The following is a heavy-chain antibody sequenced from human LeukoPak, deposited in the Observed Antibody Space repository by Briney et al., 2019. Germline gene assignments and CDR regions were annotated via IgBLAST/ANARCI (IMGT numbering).Heavy chain of an antibody. CDR3: AKDGSVPAM. D-gene: IGHD3-10*01. V-gene: IGHV3-9*01. J-gene: IGHJ4*02. CDR1: GFTFDDYA. CDR2: ISWNSGSI. Sequence: GGSLRLSCAASGFTFDDYAMHWVRQAPGKGLEWVSGISWNSGSIGYADSVKGRFTISRDNSKNTLYLQMNSLRAEDTAVYYCAKDGSVPAMRGQGTLVTVSS.